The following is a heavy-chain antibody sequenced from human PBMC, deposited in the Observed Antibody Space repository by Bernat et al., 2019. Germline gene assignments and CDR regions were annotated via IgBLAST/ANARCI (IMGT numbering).Heavy chain of an antibody. D-gene: IGHD6-19*01. CDR1: GGSIGSYY. V-gene: IGHV4-59*01. CDR3: ASVPGITVAAHPRFDY. Sequence: QVQLQESGPGLVKPSETLSLTCTVSGGSIGSYYWTWIRQPPGKGLEWIGYIYYSGSTSYNPSLKSRVTISVDTSKNQFSLKLISVTAADTAVYYCASVPGITVAAHPRFDYWGQGTLVTVSS. J-gene: IGHJ4*02. CDR2: IYYSGST.